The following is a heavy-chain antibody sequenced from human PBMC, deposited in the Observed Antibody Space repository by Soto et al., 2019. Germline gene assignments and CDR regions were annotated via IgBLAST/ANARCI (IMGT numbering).Heavy chain of an antibody. CDR2: IWNDGSNK. CDR3: AKGGYSYGYLVDY. CDR1: GFTFSSYG. J-gene: IGHJ4*02. V-gene: IGHV3-33*06. Sequence: LSLSCAASGFTFSSYGMHWVRQAPGKGLEWVAVIWNDGSNKYYADSVKGRFTISRDNSKNTLYLQMNSLRAEDTAVYYCAKGGYSYGYLVDYWGQGTLVTVSS. D-gene: IGHD5-18*01.